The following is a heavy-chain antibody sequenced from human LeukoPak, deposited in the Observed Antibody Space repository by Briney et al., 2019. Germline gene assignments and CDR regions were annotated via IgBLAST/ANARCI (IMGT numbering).Heavy chain of an antibody. J-gene: IGHJ6*03. CDR2: ISGGGDST. V-gene: IGHV3-23*01. Sequence: GGSLRLSCTASGFTFSVYPVSWVRHAPGKGLEWVSAISGGGDSTYYADSVKGWFTISRDNSKNTLYLQMNSLRAEDTAVYYCAKDHGVWGKGTTVTVSS. CDR1: GFTFSVYP. CDR3: AKDHGV.